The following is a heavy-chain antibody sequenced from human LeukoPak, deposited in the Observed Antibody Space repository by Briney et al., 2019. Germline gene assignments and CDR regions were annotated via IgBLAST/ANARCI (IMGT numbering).Heavy chain of an antibody. CDR3: TRDRAYGGNYYYYYGMDV. CDR1: GFTFGDYA. V-gene: IGHV3-49*04. CDR2: IRSKAYGGTT. Sequence: GGSLRLSCTASGFTFGDYAMSWVRQAPGKGLEWVGFIRSKAYGGTTEYAASVKGRFTISRDDSKSIAYLQMNSLKTEDTAVYYCTRDRAYGGNYYYYYGMDVWGQGTTVTVSS. J-gene: IGHJ6*02. D-gene: IGHD4-23*01.